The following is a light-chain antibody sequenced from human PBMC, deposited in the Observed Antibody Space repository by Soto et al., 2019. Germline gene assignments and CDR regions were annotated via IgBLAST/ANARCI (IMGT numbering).Light chain of an antibody. CDR2: EVS. CDR1: SSDVGGYNY. J-gene: IGLJ2*01. CDR3: SSYAGSNNLV. Sequence: QSVLTQPPSASGSPGQSVTISCTGTSSDVGGYNYVSWYQQHPGKAPKLMIYEVSKQPSGVPERFSGSKSGNTAALTVSGLQAEDEADYDCSSYAGSNNLVFGGGTKLTVL. V-gene: IGLV2-8*01.